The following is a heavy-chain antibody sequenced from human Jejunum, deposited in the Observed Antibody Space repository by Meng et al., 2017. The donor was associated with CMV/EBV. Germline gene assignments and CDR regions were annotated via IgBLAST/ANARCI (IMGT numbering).Heavy chain of an antibody. CDR1: GYTFTDHF. J-gene: IGHJ5*02. Sequence: SGYTFTDHFIHWVRPVPGQGLEWMGWINPSSGATGYAQKFQGRVSMTRDTSISTAYMELRTLTSDDTAVYYCARPMDKSSWKEWFDPWGQGTLVTVSS. V-gene: IGHV1-2*02. CDR3: ARPMDKSSWKEWFDP. CDR2: INPSSGAT. D-gene: IGHD1-1*01.